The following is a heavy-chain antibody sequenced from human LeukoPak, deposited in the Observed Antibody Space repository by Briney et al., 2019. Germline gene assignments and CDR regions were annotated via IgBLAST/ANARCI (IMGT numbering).Heavy chain of an antibody. CDR2: IYSGGGT. CDR3: ACSGPYSNGGVMNDY. Sequence: GGSLRLSCAAAGFTVSSKYMSWVRQARGRGVEWVSVIYSGGGTSYEDSVKGRFTISRDTSKNTLYLQMNSLRADDTAVYYCACSGPYSNGGVMNDYWGQGTLVTVSS. V-gene: IGHV3-66*01. CDR1: GFTVSSKY. J-gene: IGHJ4*02. D-gene: IGHD6-19*01.